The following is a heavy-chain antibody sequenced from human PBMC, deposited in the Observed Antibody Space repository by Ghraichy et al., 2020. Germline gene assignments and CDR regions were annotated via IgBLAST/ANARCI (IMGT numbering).Heavy chain of an antibody. D-gene: IGHD6-19*01. Sequence: SETLSLTCTVSGGSISSSSFYWGWIRQPPGKGLEWIGSIYYSGSTYYNPSLKSRVTISVDTSKNHFSLKLSSVTAADTAVYYCARANSAYESGRKYYSSDWLVDYWGQGTLVTVSS. J-gene: IGHJ4*02. V-gene: IGHV4-39*02. CDR1: GGSISSSSFY. CDR3: ARANSAYESGRKYYSSDWLVDY. CDR2: IYYSGST.